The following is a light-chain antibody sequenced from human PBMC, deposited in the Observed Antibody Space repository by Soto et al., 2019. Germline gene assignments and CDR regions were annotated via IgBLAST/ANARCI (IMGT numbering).Light chain of an antibody. CDR3: SSYTSSSTYV. CDR2: DVT. V-gene: IGLV2-14*03. Sequence: QSALTQPASVSESPGQSITISCTGSSSDVAAHNFVSWYQHHPDKAPKLIIYDVTNRPSGISNRFSGSKSGNTASLTISGLQAEDEADYYCSSYTSSSTYVFGTGTKLTVL. J-gene: IGLJ1*01. CDR1: SSDVAAHNF.